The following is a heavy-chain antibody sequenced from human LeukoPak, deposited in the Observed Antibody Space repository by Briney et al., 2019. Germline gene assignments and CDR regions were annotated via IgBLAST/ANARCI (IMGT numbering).Heavy chain of an antibody. CDR1: GFTFSSYD. D-gene: IGHD5-18*01. Sequence: GGSLRLSCAASGFTFSSYDMHWVRQAPGKGLEWVVVIWYDGSNKYYADSVKGRFTISRDNSKNTLYLQMNSLRAEDTAVYYCARDFDYTAMVSFGSGSYYYGMDVWGQGTTVTVSS. V-gene: IGHV3-33*01. CDR2: IWYDGSNK. CDR3: ARDFDYTAMVSFGSGSYYYGMDV. J-gene: IGHJ6*02.